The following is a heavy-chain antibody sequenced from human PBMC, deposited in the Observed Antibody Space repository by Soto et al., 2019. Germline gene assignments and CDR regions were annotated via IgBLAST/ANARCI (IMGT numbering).Heavy chain of an antibody. CDR1: GGSISSSSYY. CDR2: IYYSGST. V-gene: IGHV4-39*01. J-gene: IGHJ4*02. CDR3: ARQVRFDWLFYPDFFDY. D-gene: IGHD3-9*01. Sequence: SETLSLTCTVSGGSISSSSYYWGWIRQPPGKGLEWIGSIYYSGSTYYNPSLKSRVTISVDTSKNQFSLKLSSVTAADTAVYYCARQVRFDWLFYPDFFDYWGQGTLVTVSS.